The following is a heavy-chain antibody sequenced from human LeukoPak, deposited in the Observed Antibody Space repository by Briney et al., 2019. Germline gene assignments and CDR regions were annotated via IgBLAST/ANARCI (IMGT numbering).Heavy chain of an antibody. D-gene: IGHD7-27*01. CDR1: GYTFIDYY. CDR2: INPNSGGS. CDR3: ARDLPSTSNWELDY. J-gene: IGHJ4*02. V-gene: IGHV1-2*06. Sequence: ASVKVSCKASGYTFIDYYIHWVRQAPGQGLEWMGRINPNSGGSNYAQNFQGRVTMTRDTSISTAYTELSRLRSADTAVYYCARDLPSTSNWELDYWGQGTLVTVSS.